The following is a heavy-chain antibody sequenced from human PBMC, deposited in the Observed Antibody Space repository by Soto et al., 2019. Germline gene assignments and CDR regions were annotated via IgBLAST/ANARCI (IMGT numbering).Heavy chain of an antibody. CDR1: GGSISSGDYY. CDR2: IYCSGST. D-gene: IGHD5-18*01. Sequence: QVQLQESGPGLVKPSQTLSLTCTVSGGSISSGDYYWSWIRQPPGKGLEWIGYIYCSGSTYYNPSLKSRVTISVDTSKNQFSLKLNSVTAADTAVYYCAIYTAMEPTFDYWGQGTLVTVSS. J-gene: IGHJ4*02. CDR3: AIYTAMEPTFDY. V-gene: IGHV4-30-4*01.